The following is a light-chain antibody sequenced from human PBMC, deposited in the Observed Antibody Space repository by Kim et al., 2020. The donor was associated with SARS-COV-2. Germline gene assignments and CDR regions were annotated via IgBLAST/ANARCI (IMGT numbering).Light chain of an antibody. Sequence: QSFTSSCTGTNSNIGRYNYVSWYHTHPGRAPNLMIYDVSRRPSGVSDRFSRSNSGNTASLTVSGLQAEDEADYYCSSYTGSNTLIFVGGTQLTVL. V-gene: IGLV2-8*01. J-gene: IGLJ2*01. CDR1: NSNIGRYNY. CDR2: DVS. CDR3: SSYTGSNTLI.